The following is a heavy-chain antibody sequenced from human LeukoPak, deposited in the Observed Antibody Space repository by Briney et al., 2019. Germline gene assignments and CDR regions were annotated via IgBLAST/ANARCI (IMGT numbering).Heavy chain of an antibody. D-gene: IGHD1-26*01. Sequence: PGGSLRLSCAASGFTFSSYAMSWVRQAPGKGPEWVSVIYSGGSTYYADSVKGRFTISRDNSKNTLYLQMNSLRAEDTAVYYCATHFVVGATNIPAAFDYWGQGTLVTVSS. CDR3: ATHFVVGATNIPAAFDY. CDR1: GFTFSSYA. V-gene: IGHV3-53*01. J-gene: IGHJ4*02. CDR2: IYSGGST.